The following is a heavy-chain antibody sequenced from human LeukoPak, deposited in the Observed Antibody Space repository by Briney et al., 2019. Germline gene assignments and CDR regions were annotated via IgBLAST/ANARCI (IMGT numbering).Heavy chain of an antibody. J-gene: IGHJ4*02. CDR3: AKDLDNWNYGSYFDY. V-gene: IGHV3-23*01. CDR2: ISGSGGST. D-gene: IGHD1-7*01. Sequence: GGSLRLSCAASGFTFSSYAMSWVRQAPGKGLGWVSAISGSGGSTHYADSVKGRFTISRDNSKNTLYLQMNSLRAEDTAVYYCAKDLDNWNYGSYFDYWGQGTLVTVSS. CDR1: GFTFSSYA.